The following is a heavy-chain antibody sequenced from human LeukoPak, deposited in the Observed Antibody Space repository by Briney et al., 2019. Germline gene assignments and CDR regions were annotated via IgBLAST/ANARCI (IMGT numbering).Heavy chain of an antibody. V-gene: IGHV1-69*13. CDR2: IIPIFGTA. Sequence: SVKVSCKASGGTFSSYAISWVRQAPGQGLEWMGGIIPIFGTANYAQKFQGRVTITADESTSTAYMELSSLRSEDTAVYYCARDPNRYEAAHPFEYWGQGTLVTVSS. J-gene: IGHJ4*02. CDR3: ARDPNRYEAAHPFEY. CDR1: GGTFSSYA. D-gene: IGHD1-14*01.